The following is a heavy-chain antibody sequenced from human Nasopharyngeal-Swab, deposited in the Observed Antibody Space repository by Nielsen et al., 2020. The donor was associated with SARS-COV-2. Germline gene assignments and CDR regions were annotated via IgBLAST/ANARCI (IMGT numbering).Heavy chain of an antibody. CDR3: ARDSSAVAGSYYYYGMDV. CDR1: GFTFSSYE. D-gene: IGHD6-19*01. Sequence: GESLKISCAASGFTFSSYEMNWVRQAPGKGLEWVSYISSSGSTIYYADSVKGRFTISRDNAKNSLYLQMNSLRAEDTAVYYCARDSSAVAGSYYYYGMDVWGQGTTVTVSS. CDR2: ISSSGSTI. J-gene: IGHJ6*02. V-gene: IGHV3-48*03.